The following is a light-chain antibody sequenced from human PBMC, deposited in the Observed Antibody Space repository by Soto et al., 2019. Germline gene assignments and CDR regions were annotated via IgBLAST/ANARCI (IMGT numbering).Light chain of an antibody. CDR1: SSDVGGYNY. CDR2: EVS. V-gene: IGLV2-8*01. Sequence: QSALTQPPSASGSPGQSVTISCTGTSSDVGGYNYVSWYQQHPGKAPKLMVYEVSKRPSGVPDRFSGSKSVNTASLTVSGLKAEDEADYYCSSYAGSNNYVFGTGTKLTVL. CDR3: SSYAGSNNYV. J-gene: IGLJ1*01.